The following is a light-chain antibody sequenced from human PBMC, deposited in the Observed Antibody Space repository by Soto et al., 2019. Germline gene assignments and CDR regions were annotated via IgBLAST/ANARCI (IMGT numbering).Light chain of an antibody. CDR3: QQYGIT. J-gene: IGKJ2*01. CDR1: RDISNS. Sequence: DIQMTQSPSSVSASVGDRLTITCRASRDISNSLAWYQQTPGKAPKLLLRGASSLHRGVPSRFSGGGAGTEFTLTISSLQPEDFAVYYCQQYGITFGQGTKLEIK. V-gene: IGKV1-12*01. CDR2: GAS.